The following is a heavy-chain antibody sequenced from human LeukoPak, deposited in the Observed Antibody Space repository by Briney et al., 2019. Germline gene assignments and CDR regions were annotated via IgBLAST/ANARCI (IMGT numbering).Heavy chain of an antibody. Sequence: SETLSLTCTVSGDSISSGTYSWGWIRQPAGRPLEWIGRIYTSGTINYNPSLKSRVTISVDASKNQLSLKLSSATAADTAVHYCARDLKHIVAMDVWGKGTTVTVSS. D-gene: IGHD2-21*01. J-gene: IGHJ6*03. V-gene: IGHV4-61*02. CDR2: IYTSGTI. CDR1: GDSISSGTYS. CDR3: ARDLKHIVAMDV.